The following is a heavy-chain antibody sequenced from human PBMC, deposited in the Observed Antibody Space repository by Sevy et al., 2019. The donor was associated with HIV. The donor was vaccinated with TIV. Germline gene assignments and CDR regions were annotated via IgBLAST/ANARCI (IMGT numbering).Heavy chain of an antibody. CDR3: AKDLGEAGSWEFDY. Sequence: GGSLRLSCAASGFTFSSYAMSWVRHAPGKGLEWVSAISGSGGSTYYADSVKGRFTISRDNSKNTLYLQMNSLRAEDTAVYYCAKDLGEAGSWEFDYWGQGTLVTVSS. V-gene: IGHV3-23*01. CDR2: ISGSGGST. J-gene: IGHJ4*02. CDR1: GFTFSSYA. D-gene: IGHD6-19*01.